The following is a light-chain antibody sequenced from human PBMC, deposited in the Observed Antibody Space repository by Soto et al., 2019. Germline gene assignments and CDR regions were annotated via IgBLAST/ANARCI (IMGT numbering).Light chain of an antibody. J-gene: IGKJ4*01. CDR1: QSVSSY. V-gene: IGKV3-11*01. CDR2: DAS. CDR3: QQRSNWLT. Sequence: EIVLTQSPATLSLSPRERATLSCRASQSVSSYLAWYQQKPGQAPRLLIYDASNRATGIPAMFSGSGSGTDFTLIISSLEAEDLAVYYRQQRSNWLTFGGGTKVEIK.